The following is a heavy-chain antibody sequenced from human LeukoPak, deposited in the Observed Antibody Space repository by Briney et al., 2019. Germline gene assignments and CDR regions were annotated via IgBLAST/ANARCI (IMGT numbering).Heavy chain of an antibody. V-gene: IGHV1-8*01. CDR1: GYTFTSYD. CDR3: VLISGWHYYFDY. Sequence: ASVKVSCKASGYTFTSYDINWVRQATGQGLEWMGWMNPNSGNTGYAQKFQGRVTMTRNTSISTAYMELSSLGSEDTAVYYCVLISGWHYYFDYWGQGTLVTVSS. J-gene: IGHJ4*02. D-gene: IGHD6-19*01. CDR2: MNPNSGNT.